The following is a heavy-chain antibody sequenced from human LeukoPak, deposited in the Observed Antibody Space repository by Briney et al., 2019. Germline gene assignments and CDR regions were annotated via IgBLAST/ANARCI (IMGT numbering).Heavy chain of an antibody. J-gene: IGHJ5*02. CDR2: IYYSGST. CDR1: GGSIRSYY. CDR3: ARGSIAVAGTQYNWFDP. V-gene: IGHV4-59*01. Sequence: SETLSLTCTVSGGSIRSYYWSWIRQPPGKGLEWIGYIYYSGSTNYNPSLKSRVTISVDTSKNQFSLKLSSVTAADTAVYYCARGSIAVAGTQYNWFDPWGQGTLVTVSS. D-gene: IGHD6-19*01.